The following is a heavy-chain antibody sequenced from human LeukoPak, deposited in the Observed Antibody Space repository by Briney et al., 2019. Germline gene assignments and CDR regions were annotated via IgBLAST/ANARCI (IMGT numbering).Heavy chain of an antibody. CDR3: ARVCGYCSSTSCYLKYFEL. CDR2: MYTSGST. Sequence: SQTLSLTCTVSGGSISSYYWSWSRQPAGKGLEWIGRMYTSGSTNYNPSLKSRVTMSVDTSKNQFSLKLSSVTAADTAVYYCARVCGYCSSTSCYLKYFELWGRGTLVTVSS. V-gene: IGHV4-4*07. D-gene: IGHD2-2*01. J-gene: IGHJ2*01. CDR1: GGSISSYY.